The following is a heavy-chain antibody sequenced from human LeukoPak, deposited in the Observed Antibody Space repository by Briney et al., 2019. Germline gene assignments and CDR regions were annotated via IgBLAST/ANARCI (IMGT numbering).Heavy chain of an antibody. CDR1: GFTFSSYA. J-gene: IGHJ4*02. CDR3: AKDSSYGEFYYFDY. Sequence: GGSLRLSCAASGFTFSSYAMHWVRQAPGKGLEWVSGISWNSGSIGYADSVKGRFTISRDNAKNSLYLQMNSLRAEDTALYYCAKDSSYGEFYYFDYWGQGTLVTVSS. CDR2: ISWNSGSI. V-gene: IGHV3-9*01. D-gene: IGHD5-18*01.